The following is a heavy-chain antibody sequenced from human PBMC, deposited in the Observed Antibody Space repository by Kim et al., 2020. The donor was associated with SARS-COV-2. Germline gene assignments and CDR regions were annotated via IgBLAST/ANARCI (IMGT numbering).Heavy chain of an antibody. D-gene: IGHD4-17*01. CDR3: AREKWYGDYWFDP. V-gene: IGHV4-34*01. CDR1: GGSFSGYY. CDR2: INHSGST. J-gene: IGHJ5*02. Sequence: SETLSLTCAVYGGSFSGYYWSWIRQPPGKGLEWIGEINHSGSTNYNPSLKSRVTISVDTSKNQFSLKLSSVTAADTAVYYCAREKWYGDYWFDPWGQGTLVTVSS.